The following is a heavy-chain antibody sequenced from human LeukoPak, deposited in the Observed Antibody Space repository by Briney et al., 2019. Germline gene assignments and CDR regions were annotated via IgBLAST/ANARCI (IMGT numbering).Heavy chain of an antibody. CDR2: IYSGGGT. D-gene: IGHD1-1*01. J-gene: IGHJ4*02. CDR3: ERKGTHRATVDY. V-gene: IGHV3-66*01. Sequence: GGSLRLSCAASGFTVSSNYMSWVRQAPGKGLEWVSVIYSGGGTYYADSVKGRFTISRDNSKNSLYLQMNSLRAEDTAVYYCERKGTHRATVDYWGQGTLVTVSS. CDR1: GFTVSSNY.